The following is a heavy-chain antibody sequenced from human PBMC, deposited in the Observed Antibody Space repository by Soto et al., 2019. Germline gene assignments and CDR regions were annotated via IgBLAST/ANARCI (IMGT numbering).Heavy chain of an antibody. CDR3: AKHEKYYDYIWGSYRIDPRFDY. CDR2: ISGSGGST. J-gene: IGHJ4*02. V-gene: IGHV3-23*01. Sequence: PGGSLRLACAASGFTFSSYAMSWVRQAPGKGLEWVSAISGSGGSTYYADSVKGRFTISRDNSKNTLYLQMNSLRAEDTAVYYCAKHEKYYDYIWGSYRIDPRFDYWGQGTLVTVSS. CDR1: GFTFSSYA. D-gene: IGHD3-16*02.